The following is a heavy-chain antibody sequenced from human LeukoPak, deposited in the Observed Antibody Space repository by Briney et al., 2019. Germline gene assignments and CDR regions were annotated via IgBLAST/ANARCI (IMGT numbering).Heavy chain of an antibody. D-gene: IGHD3-10*01. CDR3: ARDLRGLWFGDPYYYYGMDV. CDR1: GFTFSSYW. Sequence: GGSLRLSCAASGFTFSSYWMSWVRQAPGEGLEWVANIKQDGSEKYYVDSVKGRFTISRDNAKNSLYLQMNSLRAEDTAVYYCARDLRGLWFGDPYYYYGMDVWGQGTTVTVSS. J-gene: IGHJ6*02. CDR2: IKQDGSEK. V-gene: IGHV3-7*01.